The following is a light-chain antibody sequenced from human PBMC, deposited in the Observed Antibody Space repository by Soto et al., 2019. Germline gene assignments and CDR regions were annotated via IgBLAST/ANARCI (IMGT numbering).Light chain of an antibody. J-gene: IGLJ7*01. CDR2: RNN. CDR3: AAWDDSLSGDAV. Sequence: QSVLTQPPSASGTPGQRVTISCSGSSSNIGSNYVYWYQQLPGMAPKLLIYRNNQRPSGVPDRFSGSKSGTSASLAISGLRSEDEADYYCAAWDDSLSGDAVFGGGTQLTVL. V-gene: IGLV1-47*01. CDR1: SSNIGSNY.